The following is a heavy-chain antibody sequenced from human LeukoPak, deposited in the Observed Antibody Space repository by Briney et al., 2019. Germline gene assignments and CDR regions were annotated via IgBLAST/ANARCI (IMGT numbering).Heavy chain of an antibody. D-gene: IGHD3-3*01. J-gene: IGHJ4*02. CDR2: IYSGGST. CDR1: GFTVSSNY. Sequence: GGSLRLSCAASGFTVSSNYMNWVRQAPGKGLEWVSVIYSGGSTYYADSVKGRFTISRNNSKNTLYLQMNSLRAEATAVDYGARVDFWSGYYIDYWGQGTLVTVSS. CDR3: ARVDFWSGYYIDY. V-gene: IGHV3-53*01.